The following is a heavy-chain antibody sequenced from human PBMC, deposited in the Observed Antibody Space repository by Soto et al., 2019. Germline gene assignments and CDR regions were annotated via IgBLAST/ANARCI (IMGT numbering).Heavy chain of an antibody. CDR1: GFTFSSYG. CDR3: ARDTPRGSGIDY. CDR2: IWYDGSNK. J-gene: IGHJ4*02. V-gene: IGHV3-33*01. D-gene: IGHD6-25*01. Sequence: GGSLRLSCAASGFTFSSYGMHWVRQAPGKGLEWVAVIWYDGSNKYYADSVKGRFTISRDNSKNTLYLQMNSLRAEDTAVYYCARDTPRGSGIDYWGQGTLVTVSS.